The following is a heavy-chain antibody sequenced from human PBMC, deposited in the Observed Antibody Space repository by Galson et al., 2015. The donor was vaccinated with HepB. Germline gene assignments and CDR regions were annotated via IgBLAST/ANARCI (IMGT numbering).Heavy chain of an antibody. CDR2: IIPILGIA. Sequence: VTVSCKASGGTFSSYTISWVRQAPGQGLEWMGRIIPILGIANYAQKFQGRVTITADKSTSTAYMELSSLRSEDTAVYYCARGEYYYDGSGTRKAFDIWGQGTMVTVSS. V-gene: IGHV1-69*02. D-gene: IGHD3-22*01. J-gene: IGHJ3*02. CDR3: ARGEYYYDGSGTRKAFDI. CDR1: GGTFSSYT.